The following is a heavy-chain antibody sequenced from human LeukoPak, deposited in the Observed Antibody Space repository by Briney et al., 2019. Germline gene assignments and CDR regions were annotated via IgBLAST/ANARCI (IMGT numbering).Heavy chain of an antibody. V-gene: IGHV3-33*01. CDR2: IWYDGSNK. J-gene: IGHJ6*02. CDR1: GFTFSTYG. CDR3: ARVGCTGGSCKPYYYYGMDV. D-gene: IGHD2-15*01. Sequence: WRSLTLSCAASGFTFSTYGMNGVRQAPGKGLEWVAVIWYDGSNKYYADSVKGRFTICRDTSKNTLYLQMNSLRVEDTAVYYCARVGCTGGSCKPYYYYGMDVWGHGTMVTVSS.